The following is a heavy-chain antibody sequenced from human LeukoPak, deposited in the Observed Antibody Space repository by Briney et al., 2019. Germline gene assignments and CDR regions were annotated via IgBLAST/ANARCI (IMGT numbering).Heavy chain of an antibody. CDR1: GGTFSSYA. CDR3: ARLYCSSTSCYLDYYYYGMDV. CDR2: ISAYNANT. D-gene: IGHD2-2*01. V-gene: IGHV1-18*01. J-gene: IGHJ6*02. Sequence: GASVKVSCKASGGTFSSYAISWVRQAPGQGLEWTGWISAYNANTKYAQKLQGRVTMTTDTSTSTAYMELRSLRSDDTAVYYCARLYCSSTSCYLDYYYYGMDVWGQGTTVTVSS.